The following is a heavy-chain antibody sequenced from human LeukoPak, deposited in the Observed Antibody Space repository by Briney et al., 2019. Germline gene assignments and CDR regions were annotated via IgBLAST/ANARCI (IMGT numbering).Heavy chain of an antibody. Sequence: GGSLRLSCAASGFTFSTYYMHWVRQAPGKGLVWVSLINSDGSTTTCADSVKGRFTISRDNAKNTLYLQMNTLRAEDTAVYYCAIFKLPTTYFSGSGILWGQGTLVTVSS. J-gene: IGHJ4*02. CDR1: GFTFSTYY. V-gene: IGHV3-74*01. D-gene: IGHD3-10*01. CDR3: AIFKLPTTYFSGSGIL. CDR2: INSDGSTT.